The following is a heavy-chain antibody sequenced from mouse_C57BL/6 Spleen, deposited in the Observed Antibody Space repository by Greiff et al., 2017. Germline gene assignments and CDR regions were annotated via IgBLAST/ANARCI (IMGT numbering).Heavy chain of an antibody. D-gene: IGHD2-3*01. CDR2: IYPGSGST. CDR1: GYSFTSYY. J-gene: IGHJ2*01. Sequence: VQLQQSGPELVKPGASVKISCKASGYSFTSYYIHWVKQRPGQGLEWIGWIYPGSGSTNYNEKFKSKATLTVDKSSSTAYMQLSSLTSEDSAVXYCARGGYDCYSYYFDYWGQGTTLTVSS. V-gene: IGHV1-66*01. CDR3: ARGGYDCYSYYFDY.